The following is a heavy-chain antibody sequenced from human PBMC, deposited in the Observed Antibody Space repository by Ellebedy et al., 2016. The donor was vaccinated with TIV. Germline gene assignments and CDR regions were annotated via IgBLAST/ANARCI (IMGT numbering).Heavy chain of an antibody. V-gene: IGHV1-2*02. D-gene: IGHD7-27*01. Sequence: AASVKVSCKASGYTFTSYDINWVRQATGQGLEWMGWINPNSGGTNYAQKFQGRVTMTRDTSISTAYMELSRLRSDDTAVYYCARDLPEPWGRLYYGMDVWGQGTTVTVSS. CDR2: INPNSGGT. J-gene: IGHJ6*02. CDR1: GYTFTSYD. CDR3: ARDLPEPWGRLYYGMDV.